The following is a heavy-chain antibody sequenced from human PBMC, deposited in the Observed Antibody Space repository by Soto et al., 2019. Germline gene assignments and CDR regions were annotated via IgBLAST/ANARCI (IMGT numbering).Heavy chain of an antibody. Sequence: SVKVSCKASGGTFSSYTISWVRQAPGQGLEWMGRIIPILGIANYAQKFQGRVTITADKSTSTAYMELSSLRSEDTAVYYCARVNTPYYYYMDVWGKGTTVTVS. CDR3: ARVNTPYYYYMDV. J-gene: IGHJ6*03. V-gene: IGHV1-69*02. CDR1: GGTFSSYT. CDR2: IIPILGIA.